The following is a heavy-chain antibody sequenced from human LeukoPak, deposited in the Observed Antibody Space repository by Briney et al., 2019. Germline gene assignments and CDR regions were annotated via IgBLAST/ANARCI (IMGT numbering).Heavy chain of an antibody. CDR1: GFTFSSYW. J-gene: IGHJ3*02. CDR2: ISGSGGST. V-gene: IGHV3-23*01. D-gene: IGHD3-9*01. CDR3: AKVTRAVILTGSVAAFDI. Sequence: PGGSLRLSCAASGFTFSSYWMSWVRQAPGKGLEWVSAISGSGGSTYYADSVKGRFTISRDNSMNTLYLQMNSLRAEDTAVYYCAKVTRAVILTGSVAAFDIWGQGTMVTVSS.